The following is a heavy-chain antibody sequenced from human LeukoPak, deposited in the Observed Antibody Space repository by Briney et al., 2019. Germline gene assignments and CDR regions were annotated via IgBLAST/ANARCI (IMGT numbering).Heavy chain of an antibody. CDR2: IKQGGNTK. CDR1: GFTFSSHW. D-gene: IGHD3-10*01. V-gene: IGHV3-7*03. Sequence: GGSLSLSCAASGFTFSSHWMTWVRLAPGKGLEWVAHIKQGGNTKHYMGSVKGRFTISRDDAQNTLYLQMNSLRAEDTAVYFCAKRGVVIRVVLVGFHKEAYYFDSWGQGALVTVSS. J-gene: IGHJ4*02. CDR3: AKRGVVIRVVLVGFHKEAYYFDS.